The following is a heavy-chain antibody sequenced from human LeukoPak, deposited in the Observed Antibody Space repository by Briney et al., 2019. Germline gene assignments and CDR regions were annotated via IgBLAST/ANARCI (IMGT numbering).Heavy chain of an antibody. CDR3: ASFYDSSGYYV. D-gene: IGHD3-22*01. J-gene: IGHJ4*02. Sequence: GASVKVSCKASGGTFSSYAISWVRQAPGQGLEWMGRIIPILGIANYAQKSQGRVTITADKSTSTAYMELSSLRSEDTAVYYCASFYDSSGYYVWGQGTLVTVSS. CDR1: GGTFSSYA. CDR2: IIPILGIA. V-gene: IGHV1-69*04.